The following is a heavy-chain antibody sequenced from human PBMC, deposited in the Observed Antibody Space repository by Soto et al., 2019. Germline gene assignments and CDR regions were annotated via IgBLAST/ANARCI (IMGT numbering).Heavy chain of an antibody. D-gene: IGHD3-22*01. Sequence: GASVKVSCKASGGTFSSYAISWVRQAPGQGLEWMGGIIPIFGTANYAQKFQGRVTITADESTSTAYMELSSLRSEDTAVYYCAMGNYYYDSSGYYYFDYWGQGTLVTVSS. V-gene: IGHV1-69*13. CDR2: IIPIFGTA. CDR3: AMGNYYYDSSGYYYFDY. J-gene: IGHJ4*02. CDR1: GGTFSSYA.